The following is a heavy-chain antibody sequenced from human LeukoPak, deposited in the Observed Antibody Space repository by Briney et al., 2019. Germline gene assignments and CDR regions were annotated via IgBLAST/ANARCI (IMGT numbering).Heavy chain of an antibody. CDR3: ARALVRGGLGY. J-gene: IGHJ4*02. CDR1: GASISSRSNY. D-gene: IGHD3-10*01. Sequence: PSETLSLTCTVSGASISSRSNYWGWIRQPPGKGLEWIGSIYYSGGTYYNPSLKSRVTISVDTSKNQFSLKLSSVTAADTAVYYCARALVRGGLGYWGQGTLVTVSS. V-gene: IGHV4-39*07. CDR2: IYYSGGT.